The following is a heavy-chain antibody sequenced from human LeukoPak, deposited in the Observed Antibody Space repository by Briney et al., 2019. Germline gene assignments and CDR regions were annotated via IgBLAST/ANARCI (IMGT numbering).Heavy chain of an antibody. Sequence: PGGSLRLSCSASGFTFSSYAMHWVRQAPGKGLEYVSAISSNGGSTYYADSVKGRFTISRDNSKNTLYLQMSSLRAEDTAVYYCVKDRGIAAAGTGYYFDYWGQGTLVTVSS. CDR1: GFTFSSYA. CDR2: ISSNGGST. D-gene: IGHD6-13*01. J-gene: IGHJ4*02. V-gene: IGHV3-64D*06. CDR3: VKDRGIAAAGTGYYFDY.